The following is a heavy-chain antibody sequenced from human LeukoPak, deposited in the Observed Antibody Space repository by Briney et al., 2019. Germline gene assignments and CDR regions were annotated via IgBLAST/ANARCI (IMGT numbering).Heavy chain of an antibody. V-gene: IGHV3-21*01. CDR1: GFTFSSYS. CDR3: ARGQRLVVEFDY. J-gene: IGHJ4*02. CDR2: ISSSSSYI. D-gene: IGHD6-19*01. Sequence: TGGSLRLSCAASGFTFSSYSMNWVRQAPGKGLEWVSSISSSSSYIYYADSVKGRFTISRGNAKNSLYLQMNSLRAEDTAVYYCARGQRLVVEFDYWGQGTLVTVSS.